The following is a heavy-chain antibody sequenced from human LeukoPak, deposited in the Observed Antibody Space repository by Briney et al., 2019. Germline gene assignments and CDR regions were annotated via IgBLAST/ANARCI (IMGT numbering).Heavy chain of an antibody. CDR1: GFTFSSYS. J-gene: IGHJ6*03. D-gene: IGHD6-13*01. CDR3: ARDIAAASTLYFYYYMDV. CDR2: ISSSSSYI. V-gene: IGHV3-21*01. Sequence: PGGSLRLSCAASGFTFSSYSMNWVRQAPGKGLEWVSSISSSSSYIYYADSVKGRFTISRDNAKNSLYLQMNSLRAEDTAVYYCARDIAAASTLYFYYYMDVWGKGTTVTISS.